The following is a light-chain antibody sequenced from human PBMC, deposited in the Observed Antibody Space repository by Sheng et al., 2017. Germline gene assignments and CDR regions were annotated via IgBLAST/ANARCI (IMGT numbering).Light chain of an antibody. CDR1: DLATKT. J-gene: IGLJ1*01. CDR2: YDS. V-gene: IGLV3-21*04. Sequence: YGLTQPPSVSVAPGETARITCGGNDLATKTVHWYQQKAGQAPVMVISYDSDRPSGIPDRFSGSNSGNTATLTISRVEAGDEADYFCQVWDASSHHAVFGTGTRVTV. CDR3: QVWDASSHHAV.